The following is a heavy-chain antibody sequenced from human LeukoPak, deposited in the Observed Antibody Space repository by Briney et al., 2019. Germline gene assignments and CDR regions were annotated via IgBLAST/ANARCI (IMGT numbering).Heavy chain of an antibody. V-gene: IGHV3-48*01. CDR3: AKDVMVRGVIITFREINSLDY. CDR1: GFTFSSYW. Sequence: PGGSLRLSCAASGFTFSSYWMHWVRQAPGKGLEWVSYISSSSSTIYYADSVKGRFTISRDNAKNSLYLQMNSLRAEDTAVYYCAKDVMVRGVIITFREINSLDYWGQGTLVTVSS. J-gene: IGHJ4*02. D-gene: IGHD3-10*01. CDR2: ISSSSSTI.